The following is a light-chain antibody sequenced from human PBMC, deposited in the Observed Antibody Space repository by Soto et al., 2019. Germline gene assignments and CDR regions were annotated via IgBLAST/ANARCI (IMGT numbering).Light chain of an antibody. Sequence: QAVVTQEPSLTVSPGGTVTLTCGSSTGAVTSGHFPYWFQQKPGQAPRTLIYDASDKHSSTPARFSGSLVGGKAALTLSCAQPDDEDEYYCLLFYSGARVFGGGTKLTVL. CDR3: LLFYSGARV. J-gene: IGLJ3*02. CDR2: DAS. V-gene: IGLV7-46*01. CDR1: TGAVTSGHF.